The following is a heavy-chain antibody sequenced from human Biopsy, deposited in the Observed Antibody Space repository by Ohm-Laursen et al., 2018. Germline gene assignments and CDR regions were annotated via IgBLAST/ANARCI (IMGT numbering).Heavy chain of an antibody. J-gene: IGHJ3*01. V-gene: IGHV4-59*12. D-gene: IGHD3-16*01. CDR2: VYYTGTT. CDR3: ARDLHGRGPNWGASTGVFDL. CDR1: GGSPFTDSITRYY. Sequence: SETLSLTCSVVSGGSPFTDSITRYYWNWIRQSPGKGLEWIGVVYYTGTTTYNPSFKSRVTLSMDTSNNQDSLSLLSVTAADTAVYFCARDLHGRGPNWGASTGVFDLWGHGTAVTVSS.